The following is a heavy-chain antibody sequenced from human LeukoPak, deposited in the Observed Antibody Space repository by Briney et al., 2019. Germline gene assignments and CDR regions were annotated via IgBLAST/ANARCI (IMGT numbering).Heavy chain of an antibody. J-gene: IGHJ6*02. CDR1: GDSVSSNSAA. D-gene: IGHD3-10*01. V-gene: IGHV6-1*01. Sequence: SQTLSLTCAISGDSVSSNSAARSWIRQSPSRGLEWLGRTYYRSKWYNDYAVSVKSRITINPDTSKNQFSLQLNSVTPEDTAVYYCARVGFGERLGMDVWGQGTTVTVSS. CDR2: TYYRSKWYN. CDR3: ARVGFGERLGMDV.